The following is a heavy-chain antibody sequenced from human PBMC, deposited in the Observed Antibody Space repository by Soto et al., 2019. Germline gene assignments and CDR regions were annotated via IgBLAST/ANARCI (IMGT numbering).Heavy chain of an antibody. CDR1: GFPFISYA. J-gene: IGHJ4*02. CDR3: AKAERGAATPPFAS. CDR2: ISYEGRNK. Sequence: QVQLVESGGGVVPTGRSLRLSCAASGFPFISYAIHWVRQAPGKVLEWVALISYEGRNKYYAGSVKGRFTIYRDNSKNTLYLQMNSLRAEDTAVYYCAKAERGAATPPFASGGRGTLVTVSS. V-gene: IGHV3-30*18. D-gene: IGHD2-15*01.